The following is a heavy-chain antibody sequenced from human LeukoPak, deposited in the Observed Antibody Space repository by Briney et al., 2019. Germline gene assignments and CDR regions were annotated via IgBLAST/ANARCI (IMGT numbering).Heavy chain of an antibody. CDR3: AKDNYGSGPSWFDP. CDR1: GFTFSSYG. CDR2: ISYDGSNK. J-gene: IGHJ5*02. D-gene: IGHD3-10*01. V-gene: IGHV3-30*18. Sequence: PGRSLRLSCAASGFTFSSYGMHWVRQAPGKGLEWVAVISYDGSNKYYADSVKGRFTISRDNSKNTLYLQMNSLRAEDTAVYYCAKDNYGSGPSWFDPWGQGTLVTVSS.